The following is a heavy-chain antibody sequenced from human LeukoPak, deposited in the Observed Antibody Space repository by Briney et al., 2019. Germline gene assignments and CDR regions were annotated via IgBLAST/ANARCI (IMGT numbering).Heavy chain of an antibody. J-gene: IGHJ3*02. CDR3: ARATQALRGSGTQGAFDI. V-gene: IGHV4-34*01. CDR1: GGSFSGYY. Sequence: SETLSLTCAVYGGSFSGYYWSWIRQPPGKGLEWIGEINHSGSTNYNPSLKSRVTISVDTSKNQFSLKLSSVTAADTAVYYCARATQALRGSGTQGAFDIWGQGTMVTVSS. D-gene: IGHD3-10*01. CDR2: INHSGST.